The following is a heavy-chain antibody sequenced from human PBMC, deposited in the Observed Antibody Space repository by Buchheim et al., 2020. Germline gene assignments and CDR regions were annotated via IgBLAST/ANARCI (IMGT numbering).Heavy chain of an antibody. D-gene: IGHD6-13*01. CDR3: AKEGDSRNWAAWD. Sequence: QVQLVESGGGVVQPGRSLRLSCAASGFNFSDYGMHWVRQAPGKGLEWVAVISYDGSHKNYADYVKGRFTISRDNSKNTLYVEMHSLSAEDTAVYYCAKEGDSRNWAAWDWGQGTL. CDR1: GFNFSDYG. J-gene: IGHJ4*02. CDR2: ISYDGSHK. V-gene: IGHV3-30*18.